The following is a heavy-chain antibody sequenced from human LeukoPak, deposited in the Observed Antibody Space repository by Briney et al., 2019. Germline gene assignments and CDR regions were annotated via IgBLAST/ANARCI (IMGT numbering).Heavy chain of an antibody. CDR3: TRLLHDSRGYYYFDY. J-gene: IGHJ4*02. CDR2: IHFSGSP. D-gene: IGHD3-22*01. Sequence: SETLSLTCTVSGGSIISSSYYWGWIRQPPEKGLEWIGSIHFSGSPYHNPSLKSRITMSVDTSKNQVSLKLSSVTAADTAVYFCTRLLHDSRGYYYFDYWGQGTLVTVSS. CDR1: GGSIISSSYY. V-gene: IGHV4-39*01.